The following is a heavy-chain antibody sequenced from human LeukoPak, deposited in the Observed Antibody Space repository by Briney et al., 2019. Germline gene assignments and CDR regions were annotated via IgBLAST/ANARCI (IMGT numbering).Heavy chain of an antibody. J-gene: IGHJ3*02. CDR1: GFTFSSYW. V-gene: IGHV3-74*01. D-gene: IGHD2-2*01. Sequence: GGSLRLSCAASGFTFSSYWLHWVRQAPGKGLVWVSRINSDGSSTSYADSVKGRFTISRDNAKNTLYLQMNSLRAEDTAVYYCARYSTTSAHFLGIWGQGTMVTVSS. CDR2: INSDGSST. CDR3: ARYSTTSAHFLGI.